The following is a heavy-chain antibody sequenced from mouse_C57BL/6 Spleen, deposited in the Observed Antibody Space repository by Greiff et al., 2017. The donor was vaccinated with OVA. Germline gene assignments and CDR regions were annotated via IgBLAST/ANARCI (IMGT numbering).Heavy chain of an antibody. CDR2: IYPGDGAT. CDR3: ARREELGDLGYFDV. D-gene: IGHD4-1*01. CDR1: GYAFSSSW. J-gene: IGHJ1*03. Sequence: VQLQQSGPELVKPGASVKISCKASGYAFSSSWMNWVKQRPGQGLEWIGRIYPGDGATNYNGKFKGKATLTADKSSSTAYMQLSSLTTEDSAVYYCARREELGDLGYFDVWGTGTTVTVSA. V-gene: IGHV1-82*01.